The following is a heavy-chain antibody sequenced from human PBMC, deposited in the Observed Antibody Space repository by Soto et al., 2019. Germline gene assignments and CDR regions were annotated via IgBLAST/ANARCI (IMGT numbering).Heavy chain of an antibody. Sequence: GGSLRLPCAASGFTFSSYAMSWVRQAPGKGLEWVSAISGSGGSTYYADSVKGQFTISRNNSKNTLYLQKNSLRAEDTAVYYCAKVDIVATIDYWGQGTLVTVSS. V-gene: IGHV3-23*01. J-gene: IGHJ4*02. CDR2: ISGSGGST. CDR1: GFTFSSYA. CDR3: AKVDIVATIDY. D-gene: IGHD5-12*01.